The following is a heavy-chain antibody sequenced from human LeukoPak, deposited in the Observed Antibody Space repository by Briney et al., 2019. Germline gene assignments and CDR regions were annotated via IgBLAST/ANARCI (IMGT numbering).Heavy chain of an antibody. CDR3: ARELVKYYDILTGYYPDYYYYYMDV. D-gene: IGHD3-9*01. Sequence: VASVKVSCKASGNTFTSYAITWVRQAPGQGLEWMGWISAYNGNTNYAQKLQGRVTITADESTSTAYMELSSLRSEDTAVYYCARELVKYYDILTGYYPDYYYYYMDVWGKGTTVTISS. CDR1: GNTFTSYA. CDR2: ISAYNGNT. V-gene: IGHV1-18*01. J-gene: IGHJ6*03.